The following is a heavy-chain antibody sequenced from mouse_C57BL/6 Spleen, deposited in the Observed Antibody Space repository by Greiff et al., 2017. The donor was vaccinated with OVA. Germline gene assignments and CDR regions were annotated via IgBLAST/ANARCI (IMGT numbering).Heavy chain of an antibody. CDR2: IWSGGST. V-gene: IGHV2-2*01. CDR1: GFSLTSYG. Sequence: VKLVESGPGLVQPSQSLSITCTVSGFSLTSYGVHWVRQSPGKGLEWLGVIWSGGSTDYNAAFISRLSISKDNSKSQVFFKMNSLQADDTAIYYWARPNYGYFDYWGQGTTLTVSS. CDR3: ARPNYGYFDY. J-gene: IGHJ2*01. D-gene: IGHD1-1*01.